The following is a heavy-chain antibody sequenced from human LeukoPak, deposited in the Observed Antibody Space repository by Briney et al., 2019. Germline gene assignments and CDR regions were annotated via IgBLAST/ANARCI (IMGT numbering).Heavy chain of an antibody. CDR2: ISSSSTYI. CDR3: AREGAAAGSLDV. J-gene: IGHJ6*04. Sequence: GGSLRLSCAASGFTFRNYAMNWVRQAPGKGLEWVSFISSSSTYIYYADSVKGRFTISRDNAKNSLYLQMNSLRAEDTAMYYCAREGAAAGSLDVWGKGTTVTISS. D-gene: IGHD6-13*01. CDR1: GFTFRNYA. V-gene: IGHV3-21*04.